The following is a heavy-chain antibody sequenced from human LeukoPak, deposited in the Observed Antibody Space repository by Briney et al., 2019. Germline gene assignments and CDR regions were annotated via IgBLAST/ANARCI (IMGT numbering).Heavy chain of an antibody. D-gene: IGHD3-3*01. CDR1: GFTFSSYS. V-gene: IGHV3-15*01. J-gene: IGHJ4*02. CDR2: IKSKTDGGTT. CDR3: TTDQFDFWSGYHTPDY. Sequence: GGSLRLSCAASGFTFSSYSMNWVRQAPGKGLEWVGRIKSKTDGGTTDYAAPVKGRFTISRDDSKNTLYLQMNSLKTEDTAVYYCTTDQFDFWSGYHTPDYWGQGTLVTVSS.